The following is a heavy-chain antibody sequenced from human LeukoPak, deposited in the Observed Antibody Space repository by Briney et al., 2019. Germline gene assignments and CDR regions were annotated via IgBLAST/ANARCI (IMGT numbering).Heavy chain of an antibody. J-gene: IGHJ5*02. CDR3: ARDPLRQGRFDP. Sequence: PSESLSLTCTVSGGSISSYYWSWIRQPPGKGLEWIGYIYCSGGTTYNPSLKSRVTISVDTSKNQFSLKLSSVTAADTAVYYCARDPLRQGRFDPWGQGTLVTVSS. V-gene: IGHV4-59*01. CDR2: IYCSGGT. CDR1: GGSISSYY.